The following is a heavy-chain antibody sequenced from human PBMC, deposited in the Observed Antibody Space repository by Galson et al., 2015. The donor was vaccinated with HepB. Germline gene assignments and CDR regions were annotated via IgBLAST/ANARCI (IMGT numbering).Heavy chain of an antibody. CDR1: GFTFNSYA. CDR3: VKGGGYSAIRGRGGFDS. V-gene: IGHV3-30*04. J-gene: IGHJ4*02. D-gene: IGHD5-12*01. Sequence: SCAASGFTFNSYAMHWVRQAPGKGLQWVAVITYDGTNKFYARSVKGRFTISRDNPGNTLFLHMNSLRPEDTALYYCVKGGGYSAIRGRGGFDSWGQGALVTVSS. CDR2: ITYDGTNK.